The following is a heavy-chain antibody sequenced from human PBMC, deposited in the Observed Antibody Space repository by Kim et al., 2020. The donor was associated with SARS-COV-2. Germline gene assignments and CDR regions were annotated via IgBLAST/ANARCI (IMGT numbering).Heavy chain of an antibody. V-gene: IGHV1-46*01. J-gene: IGHJ5*02. CDR3: ARDQRFDP. Sequence: GGSTSYEQKFQGRVTMTRDTSTSTVYMELSSLRSEDTAVYYCARDQRFDPWGQGTLVTVSS. CDR2: GGST.